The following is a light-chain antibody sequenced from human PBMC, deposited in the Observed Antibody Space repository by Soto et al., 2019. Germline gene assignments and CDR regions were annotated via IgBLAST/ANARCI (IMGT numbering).Light chain of an antibody. Sequence: EIVLTQSPGTLSLSPGERATLSCRASQSVSSSYLAWYQQKPGQAPRLLIYGASSRATGIPDRFSGSGSGTDFTLTISRLETEDFAVYYCQQYGSSPPFTFGPVTKVDIK. J-gene: IGKJ3*01. CDR1: QSVSSSY. CDR3: QQYGSSPPFT. CDR2: GAS. V-gene: IGKV3-20*01.